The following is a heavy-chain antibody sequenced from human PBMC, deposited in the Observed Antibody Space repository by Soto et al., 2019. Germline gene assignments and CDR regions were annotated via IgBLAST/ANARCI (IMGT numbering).Heavy chain of an antibody. V-gene: IGHV3-48*02. Sequence: EVQLVESGGGLVQPGGSLRLSCAASGFTFSSYSMNWVRQAPGKGLEWVSYISSSSSTIYYADSVKGRFTISRDNAKNSLYLQMNSLRDEDSAVYYCASWAMVRDPDDYWGQGTLVTVSS. CDR2: ISSSSSTI. J-gene: IGHJ4*02. CDR1: GFTFSSYS. D-gene: IGHD3-10*01. CDR3: ASWAMVRDPDDY.